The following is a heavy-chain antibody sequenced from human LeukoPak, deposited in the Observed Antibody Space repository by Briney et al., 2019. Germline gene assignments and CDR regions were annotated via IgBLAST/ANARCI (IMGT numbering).Heavy chain of an antibody. D-gene: IGHD3-22*01. V-gene: IGHV3-15*01. Sequence: GGSLRLSCAASGVTFSNVWMSWVRQAPGKGLEWVGRIKSKTDGGTTDYAAPVKGRVTISRDDSKNTLYLQMNSLKTEDTAVYYCTTGLHYYDRSAYYSIDYWGQGTLVTVSS. J-gene: IGHJ4*02. CDR3: TTGLHYYDRSAYYSIDY. CDR2: IKSKTDGGTT. CDR1: GVTFSNVW.